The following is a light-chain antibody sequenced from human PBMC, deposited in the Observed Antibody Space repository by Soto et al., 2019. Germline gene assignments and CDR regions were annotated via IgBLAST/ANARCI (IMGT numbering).Light chain of an antibody. CDR3: QHYANWPLT. J-gene: IGKJ4*01. Sequence: EIVMTQSPATLSVSPGDTATLSCRASQSLGGNLAWYQQKPGQAPRLLIFRASSRATGVPARFSASGSGTEFTLTISGLQSEDFAVYYCQHYANWPLTFGGGTKVDIK. CDR1: QSLGGN. V-gene: IGKV3-15*01. CDR2: RAS.